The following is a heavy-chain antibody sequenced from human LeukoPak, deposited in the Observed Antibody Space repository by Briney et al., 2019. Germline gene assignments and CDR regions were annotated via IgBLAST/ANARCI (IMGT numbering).Heavy chain of an antibody. D-gene: IGHD6-13*01. CDR3: ARDPGGGAAAGTVSSNNWFDP. V-gene: IGHV3-48*04. J-gene: IGHJ5*02. Sequence: PGGSLRLSCTASGFTFNSYWMNWVRQAPGKGLEWVSYISSSGSTIYYADSVKGRFTISRDNAKNSLYLQMNSLRAEDTAVYYCARDPGGGAAAGTVSSNNWFDPWGQGTLVTVSS. CDR2: ISSSGSTI. CDR1: GFTFNSYW.